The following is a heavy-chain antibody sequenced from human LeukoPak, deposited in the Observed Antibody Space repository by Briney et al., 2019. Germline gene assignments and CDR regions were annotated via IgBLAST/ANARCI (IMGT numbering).Heavy chain of an antibody. CDR1: GGTFSSYA. CDR2: IIPIFGTA. J-gene: IGHJ5*02. V-gene: IGHV1-69*05. Sequence: SVKVSCKASGGTFSSYAISWVQQAPGQGLEWMGGIIPIFGTANYAQKFQGRVAITTDESTSTAYMELSSLRSEDTAVYYCAREHTVVVALAIGWFDPWGQGTLVTVSS. D-gene: IGHD2-15*01. CDR3: AREHTVVVALAIGWFDP.